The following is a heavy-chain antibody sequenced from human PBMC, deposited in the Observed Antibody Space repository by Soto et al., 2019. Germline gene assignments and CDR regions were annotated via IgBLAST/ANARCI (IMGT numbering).Heavy chain of an antibody. CDR1: GFAFGSFG. CDR2: ISYDGSNK. V-gene: IGHV3-30-3*01. D-gene: IGHD3-22*01. J-gene: IGHJ4*01. Sequence: GGFLRLCWVGSGFAFGSFGVHWVRQAPGKGLEWVAVISYDGSNKYYADSVKDRFTVSRDNSKNTLYLQMNNLRAEDTALFHWERGYLYNSGNYDYWGHGTLVTVS. CDR3: ERGYLYNSGNYDY.